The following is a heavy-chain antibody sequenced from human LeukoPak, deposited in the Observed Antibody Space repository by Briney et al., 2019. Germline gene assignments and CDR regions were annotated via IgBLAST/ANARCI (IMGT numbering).Heavy chain of an antibody. CDR2: ISSSSSYI. V-gene: IGHV3-21*01. CDR3: ARSRVARSGSSSTFDY. Sequence: GGSLRLSCAASGFTFSSYSMNWVRQAPGRGLEWVSYISSSSSYIYYADSVKGRFTISRDNAKNSLYLQMNSLRAEDTAVYYCARSRVARSGSSSTFDYWGQGTLVTVSS. CDR1: GFTFSSYS. J-gene: IGHJ4*02. D-gene: IGHD6-6*01.